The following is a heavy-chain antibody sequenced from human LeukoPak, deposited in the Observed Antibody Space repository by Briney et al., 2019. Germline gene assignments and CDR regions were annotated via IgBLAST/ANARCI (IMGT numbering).Heavy chain of an antibody. D-gene: IGHD3-9*01. V-gene: IGHV3-7*01. Sequence: PGGSLRLSCAASGFTFSSYWMSWVRQAPGKGLEWVANIKKDGSEKYYVDSVKGRFTISRDNAKTSLYLQMNSLRVEDTAVYYCASWAGVTGYCMGDYWGQGTLVTVSS. CDR2: IKKDGSEK. CDR3: ASWAGVTGYCMGDY. J-gene: IGHJ4*02. CDR1: GFTFSSYW.